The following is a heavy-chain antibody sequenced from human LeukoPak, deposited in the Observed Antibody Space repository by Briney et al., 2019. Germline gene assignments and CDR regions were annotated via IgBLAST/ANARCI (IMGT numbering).Heavy chain of an antibody. CDR3: ARIGPYWYFDL. CDR2: IYYSGST. D-gene: IGHD3-22*01. Sequence: SETLSLTCTVSGGSISSYYWSWIRQPPGKGLEWIGYIYYSGSTNYNPSLKSRVTISGDTSKNQFSLKLSSVTAADTAVYYCARIGPYWYFDLWGRGTLVTVSS. CDR1: GGSISSYY. V-gene: IGHV4-59*01. J-gene: IGHJ2*01.